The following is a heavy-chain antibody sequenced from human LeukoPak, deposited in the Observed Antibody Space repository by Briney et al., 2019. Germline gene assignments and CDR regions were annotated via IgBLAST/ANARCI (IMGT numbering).Heavy chain of an antibody. CDR1: GFTFSSYS. Sequence: PGGSLRLSCAASGFTFSSYSMNWVRQAPGKGLEWVAVISYDGSNKYYADSVKGRFTISRDNSKNTLYLQMNSLRAEDTAVYYCARDRGWQDFDYWGQGTLVTVSS. V-gene: IGHV3-30*03. CDR2: ISYDGSNK. J-gene: IGHJ4*02. D-gene: IGHD3-10*01. CDR3: ARDRGWQDFDY.